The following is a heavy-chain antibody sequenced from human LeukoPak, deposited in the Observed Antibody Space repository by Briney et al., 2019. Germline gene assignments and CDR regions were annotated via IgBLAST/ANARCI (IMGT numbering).Heavy chain of an antibody. J-gene: IGHJ4*02. CDR2: ISAGGGVT. CDR1: GFTFSNYA. V-gene: IGHV3-23*01. Sequence: PGGSLRLSCAVSGFTFSNYAMVWVRQAPGKGLDWVSSISAGGGVTSNADSVKGQFTISRDNSKNTLYLQMNSLRAEDTAMYYCAKAARTTVTYSFDSWGQGTLVTVSS. CDR3: AKAARTTVTYSFDS. D-gene: IGHD4-17*01.